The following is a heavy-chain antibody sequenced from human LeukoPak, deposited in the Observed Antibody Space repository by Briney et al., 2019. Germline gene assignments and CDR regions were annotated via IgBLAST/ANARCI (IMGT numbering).Heavy chain of an antibody. J-gene: IGHJ3*02. CDR3: AVSLLPAAIAHDAFAI. CDR1: VGSISSYY. D-gene: IGHD2-2*02. Sequence: SQTLSLTCTVSVGSISSYYWSWNRQPAGKGLEWIGRIYTSGTNNYYPCLGTRVTRSVDKSKNQFSLKLSSVPDADTAVYYCAVSLLPAAIAHDAFAIWGQGTMVTVSS. CDR2: IYTSGTN. V-gene: IGHV4-4*07.